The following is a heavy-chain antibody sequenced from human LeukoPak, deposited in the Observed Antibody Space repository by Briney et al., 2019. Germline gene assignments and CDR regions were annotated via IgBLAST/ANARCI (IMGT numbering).Heavy chain of an antibody. CDR2: ISSDGSNK. V-gene: IGHV3-30-3*01. J-gene: IGHJ5*02. D-gene: IGHD3-16*01. Sequence: GGSLRLSCAASGFTFSSYAIHWVRQTPGKGLEWVAVISSDGSNKYYADSVKGRFTISRDNAKNSLYLQMNSLRAEDTAVYYCARGAEEYWYRHWGQGTLVTVSS. CDR1: GFTFSSYA. CDR3: ARGAEEYWYRH.